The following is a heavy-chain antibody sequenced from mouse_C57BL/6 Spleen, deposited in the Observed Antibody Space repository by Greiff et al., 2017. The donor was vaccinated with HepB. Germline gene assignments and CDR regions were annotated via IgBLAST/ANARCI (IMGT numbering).Heavy chain of an antibody. CDR3: ARPHYDGYYFDY. CDR2: IYPGSGST. CDR1: GYTFTSYW. Sequence: QVQLKQSGAELVKPGASVKMSCKASGYTFTSYWITWVKQRPGQGLEWIGDIYPGSGSTNYNEKFKSKATLTVDTSSSTAYMQLSSLTSEDSAVYYCARPHYDGYYFDYWGQGTTLTVSS. V-gene: IGHV1-55*01. J-gene: IGHJ2*01. D-gene: IGHD2-3*01.